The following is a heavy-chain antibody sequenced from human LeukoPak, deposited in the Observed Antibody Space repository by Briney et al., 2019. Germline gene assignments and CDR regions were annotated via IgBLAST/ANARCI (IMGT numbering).Heavy chain of an antibody. J-gene: IGHJ4*02. CDR3: AREDRSGWSHIDY. CDR2: INPSGDST. CDR1: GYTFTSYY. V-gene: IGHV1-46*01. Sequence: ASVKVSCKASGYTFTSYYIHWVRQAPGQGLEWMGVINPSGDSTSYAQKFQGRVTMTRDTSTSTVYMELSSLRSEDTAVYYCAREDRSGWSHIDYWGQGTLVTVSS. D-gene: IGHD6-19*01.